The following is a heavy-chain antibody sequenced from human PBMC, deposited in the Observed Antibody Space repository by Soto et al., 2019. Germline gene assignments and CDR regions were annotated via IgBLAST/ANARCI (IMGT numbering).Heavy chain of an antibody. CDR3: ARRGIGYYNMDV. Sequence: GGSLRLSCAASGFTVSSNYMSWVRQAPGKGLEWVSAIYSGGTTFYADSVKGRFTISRDKSKNTLYLQMNTLRAEDTAVYYCARRGIGYYNMDVWGRGTTVTVSS. V-gene: IGHV3-66*01. D-gene: IGHD3-16*01. J-gene: IGHJ6*03. CDR1: GFTVSSNY. CDR2: IYSGGTT.